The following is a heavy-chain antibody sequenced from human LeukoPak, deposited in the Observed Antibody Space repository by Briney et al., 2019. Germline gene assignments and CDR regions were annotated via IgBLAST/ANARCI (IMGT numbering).Heavy chain of an antibody. CDR3: ARTYYDFWSGYFNWFDP. J-gene: IGHJ5*02. CDR1: GGSISSSSYY. CDR2: IYYSGST. V-gene: IGHV4-39*01. Sequence: PSETLSLTCTVSGGSISSSSYYWGWIRQPPGKGLEWIGSIYYSGSTYYNPSLKSRVTISVDTSKNQFSLKLSSVTAAGTAVYYCARTYYDFWSGYFNWFDPWGQGTLVTVSS. D-gene: IGHD3-3*01.